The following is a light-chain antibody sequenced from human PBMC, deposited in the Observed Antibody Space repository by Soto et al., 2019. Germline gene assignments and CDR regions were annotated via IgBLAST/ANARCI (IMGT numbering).Light chain of an antibody. CDR1: LIDVGGYNY. CDR3: NSYTSSSTYV. CDR2: EVS. J-gene: IGLJ1*01. V-gene: IGLV2-14*01. Sequence: QSVLTQPASVSGSPGQSITISCTGTLIDVGGYNYVSWYQQHPGKAPKLMIYEVSNRPSGISNRFSGSKSGNTASLTISGLQADDEADYYCNSYTSSSTYVFGTGTKLTVL.